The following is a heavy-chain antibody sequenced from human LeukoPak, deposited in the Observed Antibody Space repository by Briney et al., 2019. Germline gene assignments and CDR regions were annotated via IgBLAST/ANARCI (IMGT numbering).Heavy chain of an antibody. J-gene: IGHJ4*02. CDR1: GYTFTGYY. CDR3: ARDRNGPGYSREFDF. Sequence: ASVKVSCKASGYTFTGYYLHWVRQAPGQGLEWMGWINPDTGGTTYAQKFQGRVTMTSDTFISTAYMELSRLRSDDTAGYYCARDRNGPGYSREFDFWGQGTLVTVSS. D-gene: IGHD6-13*01. V-gene: IGHV1-2*02. CDR2: INPDTGGT.